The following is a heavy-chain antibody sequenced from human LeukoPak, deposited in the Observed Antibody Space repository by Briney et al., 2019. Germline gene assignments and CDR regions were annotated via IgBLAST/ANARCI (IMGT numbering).Heavy chain of an antibody. CDR3: ARTKGAHYGDYTFDY. D-gene: IGHD4-17*01. CDR2: ISGSGGST. CDR1: GFSFSSYA. J-gene: IGHJ4*02. V-gene: IGHV3-23*01. Sequence: GGSLRLSCAASGFSFSSYAMSWVRQAPGKGLEWVSDISGSGGSTYFADSVKGRFTISRDNSKNTLYLQMNSLRAEDTAVYYFARTKGAHYGDYTFDYWGQGTPVTVSS.